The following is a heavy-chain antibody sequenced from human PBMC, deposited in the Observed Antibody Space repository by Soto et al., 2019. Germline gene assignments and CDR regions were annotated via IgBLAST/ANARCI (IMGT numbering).Heavy chain of an antibody. CDR1: GGSLNSGGYF. D-gene: IGHD4-17*01. CDR2: VYSGDIA. V-gene: IGHV4-31*03. CDR3: AREVITSVTRGWFDP. J-gene: IGHJ5*02. Sequence: QVQLQESGPGLVRPSQTLSLTCTVSGGSLNSGGYFWSWIRQVPGKGLEWIGYVYSGDIAYYNPAVQSRLTISLDTSKTQFSLTLPSVTAEDTATYFCAREVITSVTRGWFDPWGQGTLVTVST.